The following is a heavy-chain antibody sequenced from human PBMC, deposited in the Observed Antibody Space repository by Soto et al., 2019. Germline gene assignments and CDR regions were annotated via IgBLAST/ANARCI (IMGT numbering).Heavy chain of an antibody. CDR2: ISGSGGST. V-gene: IGHV3-23*01. CDR1: GFTFSSYA. Sequence: EVQLLESGGGLVQPGGSLRLSCAASGFTFSSYAMSWVRQAPGKGLEWVSAISGSGGSTYYADSVKGRFTISRDNSKNTLYLQMNSLRAEDTAVYYCAKSPSNILATIGGYYYYMDVWGKGTTVTVSS. CDR3: AKSPSNILATIGGYYYYMDV. D-gene: IGHD5-12*01. J-gene: IGHJ6*03.